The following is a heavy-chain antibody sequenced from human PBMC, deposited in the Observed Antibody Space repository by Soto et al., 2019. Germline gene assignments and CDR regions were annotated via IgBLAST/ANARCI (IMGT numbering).Heavy chain of an antibody. D-gene: IGHD3-10*01. CDR3: ARDGEKSAATDAFDI. Sequence: GGSLRLSCAASGFTFSSYAMHWVRQAPGKGLEWVAVISYDGSNKYYADSVKGRFTISRDNSKNTLYLQMNSLRAEDTAVYYCARDGEKSAATDAFDIWGQGTMVTVS. CDR2: ISYDGSNK. CDR1: GFTFSSYA. V-gene: IGHV3-30*04. J-gene: IGHJ3*02.